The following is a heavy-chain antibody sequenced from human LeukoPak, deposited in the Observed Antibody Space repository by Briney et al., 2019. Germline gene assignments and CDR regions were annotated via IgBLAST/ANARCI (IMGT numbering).Heavy chain of an antibody. CDR1: GYTFTSYH. Sequence: ASVKVSCKASGYTFTSYHMHWVRQAPGQGLEWMGIINPSGGTTNYAQKFQERVTITRDMSTSTVYMEVSSLRSEDTAVYYCAAGYYYSSGSSYMDVWGKGTTVTISS. CDR2: INPSGGTT. J-gene: IGHJ6*03. CDR3: AAGYYYSSGSSYMDV. V-gene: IGHV1-46*01. D-gene: IGHD3-10*01.